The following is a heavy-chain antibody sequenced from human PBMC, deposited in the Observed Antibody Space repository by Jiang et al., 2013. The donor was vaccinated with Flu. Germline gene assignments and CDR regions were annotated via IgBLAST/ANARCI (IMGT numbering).Heavy chain of an antibody. V-gene: IGHV1-3*04. CDR1: GYTFTNHA. CDR2: INTGTGDT. J-gene: IGHJ6*02. D-gene: IGHD1-26*01. Sequence: GAEVKKPGASVRVSCKASGYTFTNHAINWLRQAPGQRLEWVGWINTGTGDTKSSQKFQGRLTFTRDTSANTAYMELRSLISEDTAVYYCARGVGLPGGHAMDVWGQGTT. CDR3: ARGVGLPGGHAMDV.